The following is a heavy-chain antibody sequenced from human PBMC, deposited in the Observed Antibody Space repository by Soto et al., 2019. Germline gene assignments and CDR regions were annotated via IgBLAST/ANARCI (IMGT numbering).Heavy chain of an antibody. Sequence: QVQLVESGGGVVQPGRSLRLSCAASGFTFSNYGMHWVRQAPGKGLEGVAVILNDGSNRYHADSVKDRFTISRDNSKNMLYLQMKSLRAEDTAVYYCARDDEYSGNGMDVWGQGTTVTVS. CDR3: ARDDEYSGNGMDV. D-gene: IGHD3-10*01. V-gene: IGHV3-33*01. J-gene: IGHJ6*02. CDR1: GFTFSNYG. CDR2: ILNDGSNR.